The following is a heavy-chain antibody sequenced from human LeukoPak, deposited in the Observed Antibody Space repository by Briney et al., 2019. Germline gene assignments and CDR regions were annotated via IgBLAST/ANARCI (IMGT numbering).Heavy chain of an antibody. CDR3: ARRYTSSWYLDY. CDR2: IYYSGST. D-gene: IGHD6-13*01. V-gene: IGHV4-39*01. Sequence: SETLSLTCTVSGGSISSSYYWGWIRQPPGKGLEWIGSIYYSGSTYYNPSLKSRVTISVDTSKNQFSLKLSSVTAADTAVYYCARRYTSSWYLDYWGQGTLVTVSS. CDR1: GGSISSSYY. J-gene: IGHJ4*02.